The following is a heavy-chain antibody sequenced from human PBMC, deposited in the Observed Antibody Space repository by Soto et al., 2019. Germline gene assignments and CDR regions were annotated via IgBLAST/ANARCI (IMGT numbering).Heavy chain of an antibody. CDR3: ARGDSTDCSNGVCSFFYNHDMDV. Sequence: ASVKVSCKASGHTFTDYHIHWVRQAPGQGLEWLGRINPKSGGTSTAQKFQGWVTMTTDTSISTASMELTRLTSDDTAIYYCARGDSTDCSNGVCSFFYNHDMDVWGQGTTVTVSS. D-gene: IGHD2-8*01. CDR2: INPKSGGT. V-gene: IGHV1-2*04. J-gene: IGHJ6*02. CDR1: GHTFTDYH.